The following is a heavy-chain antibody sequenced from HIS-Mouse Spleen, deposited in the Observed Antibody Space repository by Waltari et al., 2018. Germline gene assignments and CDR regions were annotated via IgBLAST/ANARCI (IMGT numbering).Heavy chain of an antibody. Sequence: QVQLVQSGAEVKKPGASVKVSCKASGYTFTGYYMHWVRQAPGQGLEWMGWINPNSGGTNYAQKFQGRVTMTRETSISTAYMELSRLRSDDTAVYYCARGLLELRYYYYGMDVWGQGTTVTVSS. D-gene: IGHD1-7*01. CDR2: INPNSGGT. V-gene: IGHV1-2*02. CDR1: GYTFTGYY. CDR3: ARGLLELRYYYYGMDV. J-gene: IGHJ6*02.